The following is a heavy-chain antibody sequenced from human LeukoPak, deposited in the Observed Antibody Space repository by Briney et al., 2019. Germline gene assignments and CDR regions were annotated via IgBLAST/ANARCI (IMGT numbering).Heavy chain of an antibody. Sequence: PSETLTLTCAVSGVTFSGYYLSWVRQPPGKGLEWIGEINHSGSTNYNPSNKNRVPISVDTSKNQFSLKLTSETGSHTAVYYCAKQWLVSPLFDYWGQGTLVTVSS. D-gene: IGHD6-19*01. V-gene: IGHV4-34*08. CDR1: GVTFSGYY. CDR3: AKQWLVSPLFDY. CDR2: INHSGST. J-gene: IGHJ4*02.